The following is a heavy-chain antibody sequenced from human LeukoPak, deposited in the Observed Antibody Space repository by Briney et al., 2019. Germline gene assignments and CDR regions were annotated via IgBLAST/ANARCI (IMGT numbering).Heavy chain of an antibody. CDR3: ARGGLDTYYDFWSGYGALYYLAY. CDR2: IYYSGST. Sequence: SETLSLTCTVSGGSISSSSYYWGWIRQPPGKGLEWIGSIYYSGSTYYNPSLKSRVTISVDTSKNQFSLKLSSVTAADTAVYYCARGGLDTYYDFWSGYGALYYLAYWGQGTLVTVSS. CDR1: GGSISSSSYY. D-gene: IGHD3-3*01. J-gene: IGHJ4*02. V-gene: IGHV4-39*07.